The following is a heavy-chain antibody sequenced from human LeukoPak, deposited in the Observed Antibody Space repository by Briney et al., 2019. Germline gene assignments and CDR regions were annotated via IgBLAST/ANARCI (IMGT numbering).Heavy chain of an antibody. V-gene: IGHV4-39*07. J-gene: IGHJ5*02. CDR1: GDSVSSSNYY. Sequence: SETLSLTCTVSGDSVSSSNYYWAWIRQPPGKGLEWVGNIYYSGSTYYNPSLKSRVTISVDTSKNQFSLKLSSVTAADTAVHYCATLTTPGWFNPWGQGTLVTVSS. CDR2: IYYSGST. CDR3: ATLTTPGWFNP. D-gene: IGHD1-1*01.